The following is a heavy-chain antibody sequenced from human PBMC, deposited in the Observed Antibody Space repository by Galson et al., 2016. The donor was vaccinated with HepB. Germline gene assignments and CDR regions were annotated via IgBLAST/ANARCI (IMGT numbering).Heavy chain of an antibody. CDR1: GLTFSNYA. Sequence: SLRLSCAASGLTFSNYAMTWVRQAPGKGLEWVSSISGDTTTTYYADYVKGRFTIARDNSKNTFYLQMNSLRAEDTASYYCAKGGGSTWYISPHFVDPWGQGTLVTVSS. CDR2: ISGDTTTT. CDR3: AKGGGSTWYISPHFVDP. V-gene: IGHV3-23*01. D-gene: IGHD6-13*01. J-gene: IGHJ5*02.